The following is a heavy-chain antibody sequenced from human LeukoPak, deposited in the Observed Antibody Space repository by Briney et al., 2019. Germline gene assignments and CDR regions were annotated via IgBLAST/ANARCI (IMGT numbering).Heavy chain of an antibody. V-gene: IGHV5-51*01. CDR1: GYSFTSYW. CDR2: IYPGDSDT. D-gene: IGHD3-22*01. Sequence: GESLKISRKGSGYSFTSYWIGWVRQMPGKGLEWMGIIYPGDSDTRYSPSFQGQVTISADKSISTAYLQWSSLKTSDTAMYYCARSYGSSGYYYVGAFDIWGQGTMVTVSS. CDR3: ARSYGSSGYYYVGAFDI. J-gene: IGHJ3*02.